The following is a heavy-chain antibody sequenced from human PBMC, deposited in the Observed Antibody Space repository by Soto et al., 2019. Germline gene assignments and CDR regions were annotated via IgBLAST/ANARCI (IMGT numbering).Heavy chain of an antibody. CDR1: GFTFSSYA. CDR2: ISGSGGST. V-gene: IGHV3-23*01. J-gene: IGHJ3*02. CDR3: AKNMRGAPDVFDI. D-gene: IGHD2-2*01. Sequence: GGSLRLSCAASGFTFSSYAMSWVRQAPGKGLEWVSAISGSGGSTYYADSVKGRFTISRDNSKNTLYLQMNSLRAEDTAVYYFAKNMRGAPDVFDIWGQGTMVTVSS.